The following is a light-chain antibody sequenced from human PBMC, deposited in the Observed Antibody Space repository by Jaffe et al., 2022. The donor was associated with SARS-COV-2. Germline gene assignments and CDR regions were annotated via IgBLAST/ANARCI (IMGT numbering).Light chain of an antibody. CDR2: AAS. J-gene: IGKJ2*01. CDR1: QHISKF. Sequence: DIQMTQSPSSLSASVGDRVTITCRASQHISKFLNWYQQKPGTAPNLLISAASTLQSAVPSRFSGSGSGTDFTLTISSLQPEDFATYYCQQGYSAPYTFGLGTNLEIK. CDR3: QQGYSAPYT. V-gene: IGKV1-39*01.